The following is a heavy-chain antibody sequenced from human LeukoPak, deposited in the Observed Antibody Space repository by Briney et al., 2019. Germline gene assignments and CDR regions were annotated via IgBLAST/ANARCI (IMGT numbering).Heavy chain of an antibody. CDR1: GVSISSYY. J-gene: IGHJ5*02. CDR3: AAGGGRHNSDGNWLDP. D-gene: IGHD1-1*01. Sequence: PSETLSLTCTVSGVSISSYYWSWIRQPPGKGLEWIGYIYYSGSTNYNPSLKSRVTISVDTSKNQFSLKLSPVTAADTAVYFCAAGGGRHNSDGNWLDPWGQGILVTVSS. V-gene: IGHV4-59*01. CDR2: IYYSGST.